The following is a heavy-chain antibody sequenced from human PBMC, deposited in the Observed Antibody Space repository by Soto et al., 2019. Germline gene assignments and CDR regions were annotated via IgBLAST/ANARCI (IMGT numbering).Heavy chain of an antibody. Sequence: QVQLVQSGAEVKKPGSSVKVSCKASGGTFSSYAISWVRQAPGQGLEWMGGVMPIFGTANYAQKFQGRVTITADESTSTAYMELSSLRSEDTAVYYCARVPLYCSSTSCYVRRFYFDYWGQGTLVTVSS. J-gene: IGHJ4*02. V-gene: IGHV1-69*01. CDR3: ARVPLYCSSTSCYVRRFYFDY. CDR2: VMPIFGTA. D-gene: IGHD2-2*01. CDR1: GGTFSSYA.